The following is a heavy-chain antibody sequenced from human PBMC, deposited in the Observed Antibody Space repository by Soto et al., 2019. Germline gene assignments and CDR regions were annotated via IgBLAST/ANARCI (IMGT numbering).Heavy chain of an antibody. Sequence: GGSLRLSCAASGFTFSSYGMHWVRQAPGKGLEWVAFIWYDGSNKYYADSVKGRFTISRDNSKNTLYLQMNSLRAEDTAVYYCASSIAAARVDYWGQGTLVTVSS. CDR3: ASSIAAARVDY. J-gene: IGHJ4*02. CDR1: GFTFSSYG. D-gene: IGHD6-13*01. V-gene: IGHV3-33*08. CDR2: IWYDGSNK.